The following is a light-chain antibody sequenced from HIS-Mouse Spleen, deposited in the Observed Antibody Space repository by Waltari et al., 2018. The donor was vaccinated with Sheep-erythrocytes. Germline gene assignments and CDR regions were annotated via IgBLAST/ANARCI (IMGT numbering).Light chain of an antibody. CDR2: AAS. V-gene: IGKV1-39*01. CDR3: QQSYSTPYT. J-gene: IGKJ2*01. Sequence: DIQLTQSPPSLSASVVDSVTITCRASQSISSYLNWYQQKPGKAPKLLIYAASSLQSGVPSRFSGSGSGTDFTLTISSLQPEDFATYYCQQSYSTPYTFGQGTKLEIK. CDR1: QSISSY.